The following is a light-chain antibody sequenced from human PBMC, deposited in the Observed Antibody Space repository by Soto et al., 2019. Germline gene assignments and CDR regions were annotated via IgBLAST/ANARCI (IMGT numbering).Light chain of an antibody. J-gene: IGKJ1*01. CDR1: QSISSGY. Sequence: EIVLTQSPGTLSLSPGERATLSCRASQSISSGYLAWYQQKPGQAPRLLIYGASSRATGIPDRFSGSGSGTDFTLTISRLEPEDFAVYYCQQYGSSETFGQGTKVEI. CDR2: GAS. CDR3: QQYGSSET. V-gene: IGKV3-20*01.